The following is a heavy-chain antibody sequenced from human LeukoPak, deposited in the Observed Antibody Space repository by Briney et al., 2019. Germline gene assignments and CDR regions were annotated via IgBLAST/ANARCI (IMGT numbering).Heavy chain of an antibody. CDR2: IYPGDSDT. Sequence: GESLKISCKGSGYSFTSYWIGWLRQMPGKGLEWMGIIYPGDSDTRYTPSFQGQVTISDYKANSNAYLQSSSLKASDTAKYYCARHGRYCSSTSCYWFDYWGQGTLVTVSS. V-gene: IGHV5-51*01. J-gene: IGHJ4*02. CDR1: GYSFTSYW. CDR3: ARHGRYCSSTSCYWFDY. D-gene: IGHD2-2*01.